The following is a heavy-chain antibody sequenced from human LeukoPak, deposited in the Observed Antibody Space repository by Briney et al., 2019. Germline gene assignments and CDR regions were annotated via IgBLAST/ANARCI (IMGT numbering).Heavy chain of an antibody. D-gene: IGHD1-26*01. CDR1: GYTFTGYY. V-gene: IGHV1-2*02. Sequence: GASVKVSCKASGYTFTGYYMHWVRQAPGQGLEWMGWINPNSGGTNYAQKFQGRVTMTRDTSISTAYMELSSLRSEDTAVYYCARGRSRIVGAPGYWGQGTLVTVSS. J-gene: IGHJ4*02. CDR2: INPNSGGT. CDR3: ARGRSRIVGAPGY.